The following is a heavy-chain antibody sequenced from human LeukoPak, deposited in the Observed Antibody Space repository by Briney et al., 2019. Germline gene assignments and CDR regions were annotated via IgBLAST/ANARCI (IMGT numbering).Heavy chain of an antibody. CDR1: GYTFTGYY. V-gene: IGHV1-2*02. D-gene: IGHD2-15*01. Sequence: ASVKVSCKASGYTFTGYYMHWVRQAPGQGLEWMGWINPNSGGTNYAQKFQGRVIMTRDTSISTAYMELSRLRSDDTAVYYCARAVGTVVTAGPPDYWGQGTLVTVSS. CDR2: INPNSGGT. CDR3: ARAVGTVVTAGPPDY. J-gene: IGHJ4*02.